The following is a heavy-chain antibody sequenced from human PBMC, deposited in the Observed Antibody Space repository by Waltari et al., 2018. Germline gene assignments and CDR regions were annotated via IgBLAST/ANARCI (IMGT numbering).Heavy chain of an antibody. Sequence: EEQLLQSGGGLVQPGGSLRPSCAGSGFTFSSYSMVWVRQAPGRRLQGVSDSSVSGRCTYDAESVKGRFTISRDNFMKTLYLQMNSLSADDTTVYYCATLPGAETFDMWGQGTMVTVSS. CDR2: SSVSGRCT. V-gene: IGHV3-23*01. CDR1: GFTFSSYS. D-gene: IGHD2-21*02. CDR3: ATLPGAETFDM. J-gene: IGHJ3*02.